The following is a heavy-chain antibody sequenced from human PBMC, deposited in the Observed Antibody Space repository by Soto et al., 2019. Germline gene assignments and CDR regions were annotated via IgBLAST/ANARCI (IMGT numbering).Heavy chain of an antibody. Sequence: GGSLRLSCAASGFTFSTCSLTWVRQAPGKGLEWVSSISGSSNYIHYADSVKGRFTISRDNAKNSLFLQMNSVRAEDTAVYYCARGTQATIVRSPGVGYWGQGTLVTVSS. J-gene: IGHJ4*02. CDR1: GFTFSTCS. D-gene: IGHD2-21*01. CDR3: ARGTQATIVRSPGVGY. V-gene: IGHV3-21*01. CDR2: ISGSSNYI.